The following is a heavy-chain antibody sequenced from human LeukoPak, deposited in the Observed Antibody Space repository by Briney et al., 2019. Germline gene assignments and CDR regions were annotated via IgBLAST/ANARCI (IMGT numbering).Heavy chain of an antibody. CDR3: ASSGQLDPVRIDY. J-gene: IGHJ4*02. Sequence: KPGGSLRLSCAASRFTFSSYSMNWVRQAPGKGLEWVSSIGSSSSYIYYADSVKGRFTISRDNAKNSLYLQMNSLRAEDTAVYYCASSGQLDPVRIDYWGQGTLVTVSS. CDR2: IGSSSSYI. CDR1: RFTFSSYS. V-gene: IGHV3-21*01. D-gene: IGHD6-6*01.